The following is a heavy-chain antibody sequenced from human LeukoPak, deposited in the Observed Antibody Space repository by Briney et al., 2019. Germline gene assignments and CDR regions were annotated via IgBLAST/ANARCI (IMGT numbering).Heavy chain of an antibody. V-gene: IGHV3-48*03. J-gene: IGHJ3*02. Sequence: PGGSLRLSCAASGFTFSSYEMNWVRQGPGKGLEWVSYISSSGTTKYYADSVKGRFTLSRDNAKKSLSLQMNSLRAEDKAIYYCARSNRDAFDMWGQGTVVTVSS. CDR3: ARSNRDAFDM. CDR1: GFTFSSYE. D-gene: IGHD2/OR15-2a*01. CDR2: ISSSGTTK.